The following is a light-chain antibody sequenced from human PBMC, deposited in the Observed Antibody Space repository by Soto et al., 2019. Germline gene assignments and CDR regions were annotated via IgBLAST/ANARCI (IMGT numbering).Light chain of an antibody. V-gene: IGKV1-17*03. J-gene: IGKJ4*01. CDR3: LQHYTYPPT. CDR1: PAIGDH. CDR2: SVS. Sequence: DIQMTQSPSALSASVGDTVTVTCRASPAIGDHLAWFQQQPGKVPQRLIYSVSTFHTGAPSRFSGSGSETDFTLTITNLQPEDFASYFCLQHYTYPPTFGGGT.